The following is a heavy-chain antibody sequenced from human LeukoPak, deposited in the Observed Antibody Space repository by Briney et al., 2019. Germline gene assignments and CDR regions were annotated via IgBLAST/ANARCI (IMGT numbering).Heavy chain of an antibody. CDR2: INPNSGDT. CDR3: ARAQSLTAPAGTFANS. CDR1: GYTFTGYF. V-gene: IGHV1-2*02. D-gene: IGHD6-13*01. J-gene: IGHJ4*02. Sequence: GASVKVSYKASGYTFTGYFLHWVRRAPGQGFEWMGWINPNSGDTSYTQTFQGRVTMTRDTSISTAYMELSSLRSDDTAVYYCARAQSLTAPAGTFANSWGQGTPVTVSS.